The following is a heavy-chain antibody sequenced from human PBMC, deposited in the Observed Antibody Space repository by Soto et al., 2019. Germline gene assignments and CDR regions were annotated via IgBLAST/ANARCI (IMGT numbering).Heavy chain of an antibody. CDR1: GFTFSSYG. D-gene: IGHD3-10*01. CDR2: ISYDGSNK. V-gene: IGHV3-30*18. J-gene: IGHJ6*02. Sequence: PGGSLRLSCAASGFTFSSYGMHWVRQAPGKGLEWVAVISYDGSNKYYADSVKGRFTISRDNSKNTLYLQMNSLRAEDTAVYYCAKGELFTNYYYYGMDVWGQGTTVTVSS. CDR3: AKGELFTNYYYYGMDV.